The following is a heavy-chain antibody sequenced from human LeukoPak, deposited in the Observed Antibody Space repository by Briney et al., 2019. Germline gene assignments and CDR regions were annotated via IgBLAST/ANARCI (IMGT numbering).Heavy chain of an antibody. CDR3: ARDSAYYGSGSSDY. V-gene: IGHV1-18*04. CDR2: ISAYNGNT. CDR1: GYTFTGYY. D-gene: IGHD3-10*01. Sequence: ASVKVSCKASGYTFTGYYMHWVRQAPGQGLEWMGWISAYNGNTNYAQKLQGRVTMTTDTSTSTAYMELRSLRSDDTAVYYCARDSAYYGSGSSDYWGQGTLVTVSS. J-gene: IGHJ4*02.